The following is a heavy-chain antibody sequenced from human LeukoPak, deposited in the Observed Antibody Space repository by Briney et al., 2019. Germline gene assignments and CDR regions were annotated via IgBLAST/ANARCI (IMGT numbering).Heavy chain of an antibody. D-gene: IGHD6-13*01. Sequence: PSETLSLTCTVSGGSISSSSYYWGWIRQPPGKGLEWNGSIYYSGSTYYNPSLKSRVTISVDTSKNQFSLKLSSVTAADTAVYYCARMTSAAEAFDIWGQGTMVTVSS. CDR3: ARMTSAAEAFDI. V-gene: IGHV4-39*07. CDR1: GGSISSSSYY. J-gene: IGHJ3*02. CDR2: IYYSGST.